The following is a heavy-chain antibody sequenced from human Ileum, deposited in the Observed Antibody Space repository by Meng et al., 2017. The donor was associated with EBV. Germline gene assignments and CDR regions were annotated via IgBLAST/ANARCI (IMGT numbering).Heavy chain of an antibody. CDR2: IIPILGIA. D-gene: IGHD3-22*01. J-gene: IGHJ2*01. CDR3: ARGGPYPDSSGFHWYFDL. V-gene: IGHV1-69*10. CDR1: GGTLSSYA. Sequence: QVQLVQSGAEVKKXXXXXKXXGXXAGGTLSSYAISWVRQAPGQGLEWMGGIIPILGIANYAQKFQGRVTITADKSTSTAYMELSSLRSEDTAVYYCARGGPYPDSSGFHWYFDLWGRVTLVTVSS.